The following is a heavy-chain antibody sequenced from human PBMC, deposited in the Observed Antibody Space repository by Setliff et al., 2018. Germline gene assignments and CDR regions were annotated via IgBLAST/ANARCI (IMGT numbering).Heavy chain of an antibody. CDR3: ARVLAAAGYYYYGMDV. CDR2: IYYSGGT. Sequence: SETLSLTCTVSGGSISSSSYYWGWIRQPPGKGLEWIGSIYYSGGTYYNPSLKSRVTISVDTSKNQFSLKLSSVTAAATAVYYCARVLAAAGYYYYGMDVWGQGTTVTVSS. D-gene: IGHD6-13*01. V-gene: IGHV4-39*07. CDR1: GGSISSSSYY. J-gene: IGHJ6*02.